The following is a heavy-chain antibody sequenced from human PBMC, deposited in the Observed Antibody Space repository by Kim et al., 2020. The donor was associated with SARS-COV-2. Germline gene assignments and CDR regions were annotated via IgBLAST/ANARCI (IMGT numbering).Heavy chain of an antibody. J-gene: IGHJ4*02. D-gene: IGHD2-15*01. CDR3: ARVSAPLWWELSDGVGSSGDYFDY. CDR1: GGSVSSGSYY. CDR2: IYYSGST. Sequence: SETLSLTCTVSGGSVSSGSYYWSWIRQPPGKGLEWIGYIYYSGSTNYNPSLKSRVTISVDTSKNQFSLKLSSVTAADTAVYYCARVSAPLWWELSDGVGSSGDYFDYWGQGTLVTVSS. V-gene: IGHV4-61*01.